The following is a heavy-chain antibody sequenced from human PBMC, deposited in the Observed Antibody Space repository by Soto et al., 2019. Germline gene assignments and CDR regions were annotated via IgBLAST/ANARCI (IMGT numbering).Heavy chain of an antibody. V-gene: IGHV3-23*01. D-gene: IGHD1-26*01. CDR3: AKRVWCDY. CDR1: GFTFSSYA. CDR2: LSGSGDST. J-gene: IGHJ4*02. Sequence: EVQLLESGGGLVQPGGSLRLSCAASGFTFSSYAMTWVRQAPGKGLEWVSGLSGSGDSTYYADSVKGRFTISRDNSKNTLYLQMNGLRAEDTAVYYCAKRVWCDYWGQGTLVTVSS.